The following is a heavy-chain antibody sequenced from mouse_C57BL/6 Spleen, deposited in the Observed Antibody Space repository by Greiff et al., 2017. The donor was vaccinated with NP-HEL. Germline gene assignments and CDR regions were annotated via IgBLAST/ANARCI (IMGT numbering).Heavy chain of an antibody. CDR1: GYTFTEYT. CDR2: FYPGSGSI. CDR3: ARHEEATVVEDMDAMDY. V-gene: IGHV1-62-2*01. Sequence: QVQLQQSGAELVKPGASVKLSCKASGYTFTEYTIHWVKQRSGQGLEWIGWFYPGSGSIKYNEKFKDKATLTADKSSSTVYLELSRLTSEDSAVYFCARHEEATVVEDMDAMDYWGQGTSVTVSS. D-gene: IGHD1-1*01. J-gene: IGHJ4*01.